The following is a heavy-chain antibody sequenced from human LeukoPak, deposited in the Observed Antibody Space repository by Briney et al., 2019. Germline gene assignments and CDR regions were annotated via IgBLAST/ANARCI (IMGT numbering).Heavy chain of an antibody. CDR2: VYKDGKM. Sequence: GGSLRLSCAASGFTVSSTYMSWVRQSPGKGLEWVSVVYKDGKMFYIDSVKGRFAISRDNAENSLYLQMNSLRVEDTAFYYCARDLAYSRLDYWGQGMLVTVSS. J-gene: IGHJ4*02. D-gene: IGHD5-18*01. CDR1: GFTVSSTY. CDR3: ARDLAYSRLDY. V-gene: IGHV3-53*01.